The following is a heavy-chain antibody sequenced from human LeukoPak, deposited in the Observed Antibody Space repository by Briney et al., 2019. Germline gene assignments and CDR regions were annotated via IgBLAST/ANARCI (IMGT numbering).Heavy chain of an antibody. CDR2: ISSNGGST. CDR1: GFSISDYA. J-gene: IGHJ4*02. V-gene: IGHV3-64*04. D-gene: IGHD2-15*01. Sequence: PGGSLRLSCSVSGFSISDYAMHWVRQAPREGLEYVSSISSNGGSTYYVDSVKGRFTISRDDSKNTLYLQMNSLRVEDTAVYYCAKDRGRTWVQVANWGQGTLVTVSS. CDR3: AKDRGRTWVQVAN.